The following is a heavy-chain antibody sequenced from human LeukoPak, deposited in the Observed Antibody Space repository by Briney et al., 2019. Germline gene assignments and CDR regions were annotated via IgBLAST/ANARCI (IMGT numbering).Heavy chain of an antibody. CDR1: GFTFSSYD. CDR3: ATSAHIEVGTAPPPDY. J-gene: IGHJ4*02. Sequence: SGGSLRLSCAASGFTFSSYDMHWVRQATGKGLEWVSAIGTAGDTYYPGSVKGRFTISRENAKNSLYLQMNSLRAEDTAVYYCATSAHIEVGTAPPPDYWGQGTLVTVTS. D-gene: IGHD2-21*02. CDR2: IGTAGDT. V-gene: IGHV3-13*01.